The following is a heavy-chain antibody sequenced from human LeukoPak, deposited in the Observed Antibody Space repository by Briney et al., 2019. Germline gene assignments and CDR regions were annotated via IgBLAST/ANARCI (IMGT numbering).Heavy chain of an antibody. Sequence: GASVKVSCKASGGTFSSYAISWVRLAPGQGLEWMGRIIPILGIANYAQKFQGRVTITADKSTSTAYMELSSLRSEDTAVYYCATESSGSGSSWFEPWGQGTLVTVSS. J-gene: IGHJ5*02. CDR3: ATESSGSGSSWFEP. CDR2: IIPILGIA. V-gene: IGHV1-69*04. D-gene: IGHD3-10*01. CDR1: GGTFSSYA.